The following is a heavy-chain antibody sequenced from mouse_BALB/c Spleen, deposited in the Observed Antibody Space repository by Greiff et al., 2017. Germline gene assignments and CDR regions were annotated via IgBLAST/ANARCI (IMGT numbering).Heavy chain of an antibody. CDR3: ARPVYGSSFDY. V-gene: IGHV1-80*01. D-gene: IGHD1-1*01. CDR1: GYAFSSYW. CDR2: IYPGDGDT. Sequence: VKLQESGAELVRPGSSVKISCKASGYAFSSYWMNWVKQRPGQGLEWIGQIYPGDGDTNYNGKFKGKATLTADKSSSTAYMQLSSLTSEDSAVYFCARPVYGSSFDYWGQGTTLTVSS. J-gene: IGHJ2*01.